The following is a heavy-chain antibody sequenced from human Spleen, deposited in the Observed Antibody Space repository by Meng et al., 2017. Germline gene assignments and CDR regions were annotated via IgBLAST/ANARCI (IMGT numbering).Heavy chain of an antibody. CDR3: ARGPTTMAHDFDY. V-gene: IGHV4-34*01. D-gene: IGHD4-11*01. Sequence: QELRQQWGGGLLKPSEPLSSPCFVAGGAFSDYYWSWIRQPPGKGLEWIGEINHSGSTNYNPSLESRATISVDTSQNNLSLKLSSVTAADSAVYYCARGPTTMAHDFDYWGQGTLVTVSS. CDR1: GGAFSDYY. CDR2: INHSGST. J-gene: IGHJ4*02.